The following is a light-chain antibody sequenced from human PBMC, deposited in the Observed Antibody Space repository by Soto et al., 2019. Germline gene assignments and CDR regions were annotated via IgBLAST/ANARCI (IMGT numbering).Light chain of an antibody. J-gene: IGLJ1*01. CDR3: CLYAVTFYV. V-gene: IGLV2-11*01. CDR2: GVS. CDR1: SSDVGTYDF. Sequence: QSVLTQPRSVSGSPGQSVTISCTGTSSDVGTYDFVSWYQQHPGKAPRLMIFGVSERPSGVPDRFSGSKSGNTASLTISGLQAEDEADYYCCLYAVTFYVFGTGTKVTV.